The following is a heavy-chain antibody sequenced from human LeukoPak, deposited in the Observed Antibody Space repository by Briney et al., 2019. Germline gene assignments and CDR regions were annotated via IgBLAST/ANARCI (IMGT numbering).Heavy chain of an antibody. D-gene: IGHD5-18*01. V-gene: IGHV1-69*01. CDR2: IIPIFGTA. J-gene: IGHJ4*02. CDR3: ARDLTGYSYGYGY. CDR1: GGTVSSYA. Sequence: GASVKVACKASGGTVSSYAISWVRQAPGQGLEWMGGIIPIFGTANYAQKFQGRVTITADESTSPAYMELSSLRSEDTAVYYCARDLTGYSYGYGYWGQGTLVTVSS.